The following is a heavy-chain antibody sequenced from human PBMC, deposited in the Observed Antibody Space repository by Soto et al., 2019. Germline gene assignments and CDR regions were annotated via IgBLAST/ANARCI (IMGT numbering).Heavy chain of an antibody. CDR3: ARGLRYSGMDV. Sequence: PSETLSLTCTVSGGSISSSSYYWGWIRQPPGKGLEWIGSIYYSGSTYYNPSLKSRVTISVDTSKNQFSLNVSSMTAADTAVYYCARGLRYSGMDVWGQGTTVTVSS. V-gene: IGHV4-39*01. J-gene: IGHJ6*02. CDR2: IYYSGST. CDR1: GGSISSSSYY.